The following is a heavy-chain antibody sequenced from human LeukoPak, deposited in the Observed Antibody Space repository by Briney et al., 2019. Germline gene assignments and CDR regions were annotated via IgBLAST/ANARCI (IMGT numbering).Heavy chain of an antibody. D-gene: IGHD1-26*01. CDR1: GYTFTSYY. CDR2: INPSGGST. CDR3: ARAQAWDGSDPNWFDP. Sequence: ASVKVSCKASGYTFTSYYMHWVRQAPGQGLEWMGIINPSGGSTSYAQKFQGRVTMTRDTSTSTVYMELSSLRSEDTAVYYCARAQAWDGSDPNWFDPWGQGSLVIVSS. J-gene: IGHJ5*02. V-gene: IGHV1-46*01.